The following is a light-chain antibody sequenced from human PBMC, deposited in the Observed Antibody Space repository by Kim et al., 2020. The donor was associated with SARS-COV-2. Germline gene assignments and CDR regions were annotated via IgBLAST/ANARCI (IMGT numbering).Light chain of an antibody. Sequence: LSPGERATRSCRASQSVSSYLAWYQQKPGQPPRLLIYDASNRATGIPVRFSGSGSGTDFTLTISSLEPEDFVVYYCQQRSNWPLTFGGGTKVDIK. CDR3: QQRSNWPLT. CDR2: DAS. V-gene: IGKV3-11*01. J-gene: IGKJ4*01. CDR1: QSVSSY.